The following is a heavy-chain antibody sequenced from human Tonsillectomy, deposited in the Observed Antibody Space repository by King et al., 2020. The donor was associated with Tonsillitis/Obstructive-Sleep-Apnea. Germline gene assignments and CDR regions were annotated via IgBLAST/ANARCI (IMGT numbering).Heavy chain of an antibody. V-gene: IGHV4-34*01. CDR3: AREDIGPVPVVMGGGFDY. CDR2: INHSGST. J-gene: IGHJ4*02. Sequence: VQLQQWGAGLLKPSETLSLTCAVYGGSFSGYYWSWIRQPPGKGLEWIGEINHSGSTNYNPSLKSRVTISVDTSKKQFSLKLSSVTAADTAVYYCAREDIGPVPVVMGGGFDYWGQGTLVTVSS. D-gene: IGHD2-2*01. CDR1: GGSFSGYY.